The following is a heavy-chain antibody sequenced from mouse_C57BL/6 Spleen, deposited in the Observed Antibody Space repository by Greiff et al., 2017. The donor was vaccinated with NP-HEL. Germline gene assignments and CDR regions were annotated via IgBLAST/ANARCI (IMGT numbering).Heavy chain of an antibody. CDR3: ARGGYITTVVARYFDV. J-gene: IGHJ1*03. CDR1: GYTFTDHT. V-gene: IGHV1-78*01. CDR2: IYPRDGST. D-gene: IGHD1-1*01. Sequence: VQLQQSDAELVKPGASVKISCKVSGYTFTDHTIHWMKQRPEQGLEWIGYIYPRDGSTKYNEKFKGKATLTADKSSSTAYMQLNSLTSEDAAVYCCARGGYITTVVARYFDVWGTGTTVTVSS.